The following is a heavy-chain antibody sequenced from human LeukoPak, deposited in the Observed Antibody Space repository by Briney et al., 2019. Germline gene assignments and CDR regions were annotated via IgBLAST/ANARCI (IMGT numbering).Heavy chain of an antibody. J-gene: IGHJ1*01. Sequence: SETLSLTCTVSGGSISSSSYYWGWIRQPPGKGLEWIGSIYYSGSTYYNPSLKSRVTISVDTSKNQFSLKLSSVTAADTAVYYCARDVLGAEYFQHWGQGTLVTVSS. CDR2: IYYSGST. V-gene: IGHV4-39*02. CDR3: ARDVLGAEYFQH. CDR1: GGSISSSSYY. D-gene: IGHD2-8*02.